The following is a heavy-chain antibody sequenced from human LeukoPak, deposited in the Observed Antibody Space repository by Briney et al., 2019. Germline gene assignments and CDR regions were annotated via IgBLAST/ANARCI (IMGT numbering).Heavy chain of an antibody. D-gene: IGHD3-16*02. V-gene: IGHV3-15*01. J-gene: IGHJ4*02. CDR2: IKSKTDGGTT. CDR1: GFTFSNAW. CDR3: TTAASYDYVWGSYHGTYYFDY. Sequence: PGGSLRLSCAASGFTFSNAWMSWVRQAPGKGLEWVGRIKSKTDGGTTDYDAPVKGRFTISRDDSKNTLYLQMNSLKTEDTAVYYCTTAASYDYVWGSYHGTYYFDYWGQGTLVTVSS.